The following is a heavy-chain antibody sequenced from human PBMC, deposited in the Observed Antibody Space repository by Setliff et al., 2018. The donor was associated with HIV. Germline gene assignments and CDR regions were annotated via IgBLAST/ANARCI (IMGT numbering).Heavy chain of an antibody. D-gene: IGHD5-18*01. V-gene: IGHV4-39*07. CDR3: ARGGYSYGFGRHRAYFQY. CDR1: GGSIRRSSYY. Sequence: SETLSLTCTVSGGSIRRSSYYWGWIRQPPGKGLEWIGSFSYSESTYYNPSLKSRVTISVDTSKNQFSLKLSSVTAADTAVFYCARGGYSYGFGRHRAYFQYWGQGTQVTVSS. CDR2: FSYSEST. J-gene: IGHJ1*01.